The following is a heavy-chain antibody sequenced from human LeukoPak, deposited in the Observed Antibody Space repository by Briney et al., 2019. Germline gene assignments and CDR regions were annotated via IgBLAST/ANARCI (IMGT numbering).Heavy chain of an antibody. V-gene: IGHV4-59*01. Sequence: GSLRLSCAASGFTFSDYYMSWIRQPPGKGLEWIGYIYYSGSTNYNPSLKSRVTISVDTSKNQFSLKLSSVTAADTAVYYCARYGPAGNSAGEINNWFDPWGQGTLVTVSS. CDR1: GFTFSDYY. CDR3: ARYGPAGNSAGEINNWFDP. CDR2: IYYSGST. J-gene: IGHJ5*02. D-gene: IGHD1-7*01.